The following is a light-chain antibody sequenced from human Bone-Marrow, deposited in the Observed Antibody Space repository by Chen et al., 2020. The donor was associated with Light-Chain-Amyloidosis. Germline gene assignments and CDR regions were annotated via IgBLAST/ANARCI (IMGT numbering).Light chain of an antibody. CDR1: SLRDYN. J-gene: IGLJ2*01. V-gene: IGLV3-19*01. CDR3: HPRESRAKHLA. Sequence: SSELTQDPAVSVALGQKVRIACQGDSLRDYNTSWYQQRPGQAPVLVIYGKNTPPSEIPARFPVSSSGNTPSLTISGPQAEDEAYYYCHPRESRAKHLAFGGGPKLTVL. CDR2: GKN.